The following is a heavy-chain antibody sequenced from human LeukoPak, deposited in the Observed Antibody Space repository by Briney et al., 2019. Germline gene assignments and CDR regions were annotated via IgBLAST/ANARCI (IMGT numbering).Heavy chain of an antibody. Sequence: ASVKVSCKASRYSLTEYYVLWVQQAPGQGLEWMGFIIPDSGGTTYQHEFQGRVTMTRDTSISTFYMELSSLRPDDTAVYYCSTEDKYCTGANCGVFWGQGTLITVSS. CDR2: IIPDSGGT. V-gene: IGHV1-2*02. CDR3: STEDKYCTGANCGVF. J-gene: IGHJ4*02. D-gene: IGHD2-8*02. CDR1: RYSLTEYY.